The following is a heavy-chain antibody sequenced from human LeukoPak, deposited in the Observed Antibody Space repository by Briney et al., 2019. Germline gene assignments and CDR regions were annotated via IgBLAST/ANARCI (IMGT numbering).Heavy chain of an antibody. J-gene: IGHJ4*02. V-gene: IGHV1-3*03. CDR3: ARGGQQWRGGNYFDS. CDR2: ITTGRGET. Sequence: VASVTVSCKASGYTFTDYALHWVRQAPGQSLEWMGWITTGRGETRYSQDFQRRITLTRDKSANTVYMDLSDLTSEDTAVYYCARGGQQWRGGNYFDSWGQGTLVAVSS. CDR1: GYTFTDYA. D-gene: IGHD6-19*01.